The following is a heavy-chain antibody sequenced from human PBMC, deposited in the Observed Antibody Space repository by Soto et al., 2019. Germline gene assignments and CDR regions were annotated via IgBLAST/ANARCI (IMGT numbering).Heavy chain of an antibody. CDR3: AREALGVVATIFGY. V-gene: IGHV4-59*01. Sequence: SETLSLTCTVSGGSISSYYWSWIRQPPGKGLEWIGYIYYSGSTNYNPSLKSRVTISVDTSKNQFSLKLSSVTAADTAVYYCAREALGVVATIFGYWGQGTLVTVSS. CDR1: GGSISSYY. D-gene: IGHD5-12*01. J-gene: IGHJ4*02. CDR2: IYYSGST.